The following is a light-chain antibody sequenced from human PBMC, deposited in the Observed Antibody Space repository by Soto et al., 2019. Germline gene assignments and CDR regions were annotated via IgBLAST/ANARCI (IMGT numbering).Light chain of an antibody. CDR1: QSISSY. V-gene: IGKV1-39*01. CDR3: QQSYSTPFT. J-gene: IGKJ3*01. Sequence: DIQMTQSPSSLSASVGDRVTITCRASQSISSYLNWYQQKPGKAPKLLIYAASSLQSGVPSRFRGGGSGTDFTLTISSLHPEDFATYYCQQSYSTPFTFGPGTKVDIK. CDR2: AAS.